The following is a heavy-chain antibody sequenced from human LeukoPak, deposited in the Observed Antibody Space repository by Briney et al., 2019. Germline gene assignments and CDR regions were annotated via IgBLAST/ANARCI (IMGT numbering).Heavy chain of an antibody. V-gene: IGHV1-2*02. CDR3: ARVGSSWSYYFDY. J-gene: IGHJ4*02. CDR2: INPNSGGT. D-gene: IGHD6-13*01. Sequence: ASVKVSCKASGYTFTGYYMHWVRQAPGQGLEWMGWINPNSGGTNYAQKFQGRVTMTRDTSISTVYMELSRLRSDDTAVYYCARVGSSWSYYFDYWGQGTLVTVSS. CDR1: GYTFTGYY.